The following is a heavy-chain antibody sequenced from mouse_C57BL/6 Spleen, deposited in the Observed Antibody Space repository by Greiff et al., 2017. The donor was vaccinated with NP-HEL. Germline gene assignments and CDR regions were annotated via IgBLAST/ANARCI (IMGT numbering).Heavy chain of an antibody. CDR2: ISYDGSN. CDR1: GYSITSGYY. CDR3: ARGPLNWAFAY. V-gene: IGHV3-6*01. Sequence: EVQLQESGPGLVKPSQSLSLTCSVTGYSITSGYYWNWIRQFPGNKLEWMGYISYDGSNNYNPSLKNRISITRDTSKNQFFLKLNSVTTEDTATYYCARGPLNWAFAYWGQGTLVTVSA. J-gene: IGHJ3*01. D-gene: IGHD4-1*01.